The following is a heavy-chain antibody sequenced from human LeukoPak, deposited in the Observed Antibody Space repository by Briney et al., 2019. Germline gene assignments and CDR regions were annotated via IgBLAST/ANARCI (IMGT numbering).Heavy chain of an antibody. D-gene: IGHD3-3*01. CDR3: AREGIFGVVIIARPFDY. CDR1: GGSISSYY. V-gene: IGHV4-4*07. CDR2: IYTSGST. J-gene: IGHJ4*02. Sequence: SEALSLTCTVSGGSISSYYWSWIRQPAGKGLEWIGRIYTSGSTNYNPSLKSRVTISVDKSKNQFSLKLSSVTAADTAVYYCAREGIFGVVIIARPFDYWGQGTLVTVSS.